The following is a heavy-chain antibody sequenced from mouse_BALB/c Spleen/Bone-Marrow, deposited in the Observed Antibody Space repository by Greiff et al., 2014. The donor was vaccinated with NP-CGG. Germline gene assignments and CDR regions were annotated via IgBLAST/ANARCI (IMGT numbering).Heavy chain of an antibody. J-gene: IGHJ3*01. CDR3: ARKDYYSRFGY. D-gene: IGHD2-12*01. CDR2: ILPGSGNT. Sequence: QVQLKESGAELMKPGASVKISCKATGYTFSSYWIEWVKQRPGHGLESIGEILPGSGNTNYNEKFKGKATFTADTSSNTAYMQLSSLTSEDSGVYYCARKDYYSRFGYWGQGTLVTVSA. V-gene: IGHV1-9*01. CDR1: GYTFSSYW.